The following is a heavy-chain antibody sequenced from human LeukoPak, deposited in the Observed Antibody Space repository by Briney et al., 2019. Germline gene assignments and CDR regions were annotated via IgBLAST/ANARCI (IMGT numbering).Heavy chain of an antibody. CDR1: GFTFTSYA. J-gene: IGHJ2*01. D-gene: IGHD3-10*01. V-gene: IGHV3-23*01. Sequence: GGSLRLSCAASGFTFTSYAMNWVRQAPGEGLEWVSGISAGGSSTYYADCVKGRFTISRDNSKNTLYLQTSSLRAEDTAVDYCAKARGSGSYSYFDLWGRGTLVTVSS. CDR2: ISAGGSST. CDR3: AKARGSGSYSYFDL.